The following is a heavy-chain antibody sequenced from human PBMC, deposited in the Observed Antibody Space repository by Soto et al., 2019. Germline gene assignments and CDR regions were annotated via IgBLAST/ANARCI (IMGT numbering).Heavy chain of an antibody. Sequence: ASVKVSCKASGYTFTSYGISWVRQAPGQGLEWMGWISAYNGNTNYAQKLQGRVTMTTDTSTSTAYMELSRLRSDDTAVYYCARDQHYYDSSGYLDYWGQGTLVTVSS. V-gene: IGHV1-18*01. CDR2: ISAYNGNT. J-gene: IGHJ4*02. CDR1: GYTFTSYG. CDR3: ARDQHYYDSSGYLDY. D-gene: IGHD3-22*01.